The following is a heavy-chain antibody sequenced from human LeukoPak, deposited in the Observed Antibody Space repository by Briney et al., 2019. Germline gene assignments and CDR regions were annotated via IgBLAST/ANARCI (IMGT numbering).Heavy chain of an antibody. CDR3: ATLKKDPYSYGYVRSDAFDI. CDR2: IYHSGST. D-gene: IGHD5-18*01. V-gene: IGHV4-4*02. CDR1: GGSISSSNW. J-gene: IGHJ3*02. Sequence: PSGTLSLTCAVSGGSISSSNWWSWVRQPPGKGLEWIGEIYHSGSTNYNPSLKSRVTISVDKSKNQFSLKLSSVTAADTAVYYCATLKKDPYSYGYVRSDAFDIWGQGTMVTVSS.